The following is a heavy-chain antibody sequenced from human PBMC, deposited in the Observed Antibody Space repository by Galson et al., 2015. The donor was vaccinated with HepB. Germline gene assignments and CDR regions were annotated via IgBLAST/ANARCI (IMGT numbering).Heavy chain of an antibody. CDR3: AKGGGYYYDSSGYEGAFDI. D-gene: IGHD3-22*01. V-gene: IGHV3-30*18. CDR2: ISYDGSNK. Sequence: SLRLSCAASGFTFSSYGMHWVRQAPGKGLEWVAVISYDGSNKYYADSVRGRFTISRDNPKNTLYLQMNSLRAEDTAVYYCAKGGGYYYDSSGYEGAFDIWGQGTMVTVSS. CDR1: GFTFSSYG. J-gene: IGHJ3*02.